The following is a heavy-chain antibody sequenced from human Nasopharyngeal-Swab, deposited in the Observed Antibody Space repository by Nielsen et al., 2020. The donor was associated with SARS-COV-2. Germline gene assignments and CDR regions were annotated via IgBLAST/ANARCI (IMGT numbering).Heavy chain of an antibody. CDR2: ISYDGSNK. Sequence: GESLKLSCAASGFTFSSYGMHWVRQAPGKGLEWVAVISYDGSNKYYADSVKGRFTISRDNSKNTLYLQMNSLRAEDTAVYYCTRTLSASYMDVWGKGTTVTVSS. V-gene: IGHV3-30*03. CDR1: GFTFSSYG. J-gene: IGHJ6*03. CDR3: TRTLSASYMDV.